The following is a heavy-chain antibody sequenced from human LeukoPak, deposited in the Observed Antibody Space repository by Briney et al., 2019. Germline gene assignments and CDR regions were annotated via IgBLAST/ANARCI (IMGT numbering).Heavy chain of an antibody. Sequence: NAGGSLRLSCAASGFTFSSYSMNWVRQAPGKGLEWVSSISSSSSYIYYADSVKGRFTISRDNAKNSLYLQMNSLRAEDTAVYYCARETLVGRVKGLDYWGQGTLVTVSS. CDR2: ISSSSSYI. J-gene: IGHJ4*02. CDR3: ARETLVGRVKGLDY. CDR1: GFTFSSYS. V-gene: IGHV3-21*01. D-gene: IGHD6-6*01.